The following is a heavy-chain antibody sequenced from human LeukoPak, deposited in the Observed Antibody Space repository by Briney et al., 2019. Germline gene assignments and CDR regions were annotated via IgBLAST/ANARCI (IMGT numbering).Heavy chain of an antibody. J-gene: IGHJ4*02. CDR2: IYHSGST. Sequence: SETLSPTCAVHGGSFSSYYWTWIRQPPGKGLEWIGEIYHSGSTNYNPSLKSRVTISVDTSENQFSLKLTSVTAADTAVYYCVRGARYYFDYWGQGTLVTVSS. V-gene: IGHV4-34*01. CDR3: VRGARYYFDY. CDR1: GGSFSSYY.